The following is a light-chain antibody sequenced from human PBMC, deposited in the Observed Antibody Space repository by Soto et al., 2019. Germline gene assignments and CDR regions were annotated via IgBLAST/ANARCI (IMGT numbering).Light chain of an antibody. CDR3: SSYTISTYV. CDR2: DVS. CDR1: SSDVGGYNY. V-gene: IGLV2-14*01. J-gene: IGLJ1*01. Sequence: QPVLTQPASVSGSPVHSITISCTGTSSDVGGYNYVSWYQQHPGKAPKLMIYDVSNRPSGVSNRFSGSKSGNTASLTISGLQAEDEADYYCSSYTISTYVFGTGAEVTVL.